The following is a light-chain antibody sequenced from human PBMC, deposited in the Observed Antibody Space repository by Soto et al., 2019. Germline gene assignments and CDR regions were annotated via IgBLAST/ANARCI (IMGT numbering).Light chain of an antibody. J-gene: IGKJ5*01. V-gene: IGKV3-11*01. CDR2: DAS. CDR1: QSVSSY. Sequence: EIALTQSPATLSLSPGERATLSCRASQSVSSYLAWYQQKPGQAPRLLIYDASNRATGIPGRFSGSGSGTDFTLTISSLEPEDFAVYYCQQRMESFGQGTRLEIK. CDR3: QQRMES.